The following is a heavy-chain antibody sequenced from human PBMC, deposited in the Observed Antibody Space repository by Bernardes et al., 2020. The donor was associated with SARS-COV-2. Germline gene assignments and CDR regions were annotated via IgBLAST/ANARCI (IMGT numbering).Heavy chain of an antibody. Sequence: ASVKVSCKASGYTFTGYYMHWVRQAPGQGLEWMGWINPNSGGTNYAQKFQGRVTMTRDTSISTAYMELSRLRSDDTAVYYCARVGSGYDFPYYYYGMDVWGQGTTVTVSS. V-gene: IGHV1-2*02. CDR2: INPNSGGT. J-gene: IGHJ6*02. D-gene: IGHD5-12*01. CDR3: ARVGSGYDFPYYYYGMDV. CDR1: GYTFTGYY.